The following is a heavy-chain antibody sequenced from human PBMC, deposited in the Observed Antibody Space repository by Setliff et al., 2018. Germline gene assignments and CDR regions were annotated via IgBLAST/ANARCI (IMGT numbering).Heavy chain of an antibody. CDR1: GFTFSSYA. V-gene: IGHV3-30*01. D-gene: IGHD4-17*01. CDR2: ITYDGSNK. CDR3: TGTSTVTRNPLFDY. Sequence: GGSLRLSCAASGFTFSSYAMHWVRQAPGKGLEWVAVITYDGSNKFYADSVRGRFTISRDISKNTLYLQMNSLRGEDTATYYCTGTSTVTRNPLFDYWGQGTLVTVSS. J-gene: IGHJ4*02.